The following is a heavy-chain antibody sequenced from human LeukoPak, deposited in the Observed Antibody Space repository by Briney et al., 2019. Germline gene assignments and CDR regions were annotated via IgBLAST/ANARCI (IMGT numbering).Heavy chain of an antibody. J-gene: IGHJ2*01. CDR1: GGSISSYY. D-gene: IGHD2-15*01. CDR2: IYTSGST. V-gene: IGHV4-4*07. Sequence: SETLSLTCTVPGGSISSYYWSWIRQPAGKGLEWIGRIYTSGSTNYNPSLKSRVTMSVDTSKNQFSLKLGSVTAADTAVYYCASHDSPNWYFDLWGRGTLVTVSS. CDR3: ASHDSPNWYFDL.